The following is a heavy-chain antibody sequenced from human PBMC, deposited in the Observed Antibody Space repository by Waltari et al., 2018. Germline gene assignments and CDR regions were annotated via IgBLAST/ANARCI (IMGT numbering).Heavy chain of an antibody. CDR3: AREYSSFEPIFDY. V-gene: IGHV4-34*02. Sequence: QVQLQQWGAGLLKPSETLSVTCEVFDDSFSKYYCVWIRQSPGKGLEWIGEINRSGSTNYNPSLKGRVTISLDMSKKQVSLRVTSVTAADTAVYYCAREYSSFEPIFDYWGRGTLVTVSS. CDR2: INRSGST. D-gene: IGHD5-12*01. CDR1: DDSFSKYY. J-gene: IGHJ4*02.